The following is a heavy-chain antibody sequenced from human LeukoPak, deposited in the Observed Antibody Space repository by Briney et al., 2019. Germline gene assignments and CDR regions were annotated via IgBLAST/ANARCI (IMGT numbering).Heavy chain of an antibody. CDR3: ARLPIEQLVFDY. CDR2: IYYSGST. CDR1: GGSISSSSYY. V-gene: IGHV4-39*01. J-gene: IGHJ4*02. D-gene: IGHD6-13*01. Sequence: PSETLSLTCTVSGGSISSSSYYWGWIRQPPGKGLEWIGSIYYSGSTYYNPSLKSRVTISVDTSKNQFSLRLSSVTAADTAVYYCARLPIEQLVFDYWGQGTLVTVSS.